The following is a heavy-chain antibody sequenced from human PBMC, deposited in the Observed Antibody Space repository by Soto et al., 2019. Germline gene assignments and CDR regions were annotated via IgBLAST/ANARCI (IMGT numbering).Heavy chain of an antibody. V-gene: IGHV3-23*01. Sequence: GSLRLSCASSVFTFSSYAMSWVRQAPGKGLELVSAISGSGGSTYYADSVKVRFTISRDNSKNTLYLQMNSLRAEDTAVYYCAKDLVWELPGVAFDIWGQGTMVTVSS. CDR3: AKDLVWELPGVAFDI. CDR2: ISGSGGST. CDR1: VFTFSSYA. J-gene: IGHJ3*02. D-gene: IGHD1-26*01.